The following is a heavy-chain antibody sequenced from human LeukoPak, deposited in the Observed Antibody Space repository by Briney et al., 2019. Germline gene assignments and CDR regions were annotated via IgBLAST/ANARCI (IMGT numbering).Heavy chain of an antibody. D-gene: IGHD4-17*01. CDR1: GFTFSSYA. V-gene: IGHV3-30-3*01. CDR3: ARATNGDEAIDY. CDR2: ISYDGSNK. J-gene: IGHJ4*02. Sequence: GGSLRLSCAASGFTFSSYAMHWVRQAPGKGLEWVSVISYDGSNKYTAYSVKGRFTISRDNSKSTLYLQMNRLRAKDTAVYYCARATNGDEAIDYWGQGTLVTVSS.